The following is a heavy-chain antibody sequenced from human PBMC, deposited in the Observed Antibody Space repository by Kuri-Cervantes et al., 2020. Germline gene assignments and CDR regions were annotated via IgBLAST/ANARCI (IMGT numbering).Heavy chain of an antibody. D-gene: IGHD5-24*01. CDR3: ARDYMADYYYYYGMDV. Sequence: GESLKISCAASGFTFSSYSMNWVRQAPGKGLEWVSSISSSSSYIYYADSVKGRFTISRDNAKNSLYMQMNSLRAEDTAVYYCARDYMADYYYYYGMDVWGQGTTVTVSS. CDR1: GFTFSSYS. J-gene: IGHJ6*02. V-gene: IGHV3-21*01. CDR2: ISSSSSYI.